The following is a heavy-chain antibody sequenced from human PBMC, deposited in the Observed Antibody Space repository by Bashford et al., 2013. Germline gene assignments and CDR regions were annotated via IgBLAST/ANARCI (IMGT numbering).Heavy chain of an antibody. CDR3: ARGGAAAGVNNWFDP. V-gene: IGHV1-18*01. D-gene: IGHD6-13*01. CDR2: ISAYNGNT. CDR1: VTPLPSYG. Sequence: VASVKVVLARLLVTPLPSYGISWVRQAPGQGLEWMGWISAYNGNTNYAQKLQGRVTMITDTSTTTASMELRSLKSDDTAVYYCARGGAAAGVNNWFDPWGQGTLVTVSS. J-gene: IGHJ5*02.